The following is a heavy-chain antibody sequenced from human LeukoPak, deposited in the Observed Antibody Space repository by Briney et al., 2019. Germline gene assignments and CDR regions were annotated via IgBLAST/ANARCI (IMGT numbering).Heavy chain of an antibody. Sequence: SESLSLTCTVSGGSISSYYWSWIRQPPGKGLEWIGYIHYSESTNYNPSLKSRVSISVDMSKNQFSLKLTSVTATDTAVYYCARSGGIASHSWFDPWGQGTLVPVSS. CDR1: GGSISSYY. D-gene: IGHD6-13*01. CDR2: IHYSEST. CDR3: ARSGGIASHSWFDP. V-gene: IGHV4-59*08. J-gene: IGHJ5*02.